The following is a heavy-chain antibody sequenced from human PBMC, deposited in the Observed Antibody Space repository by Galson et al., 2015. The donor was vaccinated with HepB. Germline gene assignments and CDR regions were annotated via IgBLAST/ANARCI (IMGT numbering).Heavy chain of an antibody. Sequence: QSGAEVKKPGESLKISCKASGGTFSSYAISWVRQAPGQGLEWMGGIIPIFGIANYAQKFQGRVTITADESTSTAYMDLSSLRSEDTAMYYCAKGLAVATTFHWYFDLWGRGTLVTVSS. CDR1: GGTFSSYA. CDR2: IIPIFGIA. J-gene: IGHJ2*01. D-gene: IGHD6-19*01. CDR3: AKGLAVATTFHWYFDL. V-gene: IGHV1-69*01.